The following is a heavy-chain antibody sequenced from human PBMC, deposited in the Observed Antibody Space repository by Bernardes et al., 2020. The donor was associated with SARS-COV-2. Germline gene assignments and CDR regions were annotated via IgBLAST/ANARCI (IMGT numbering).Heavy chain of an antibody. J-gene: IGHJ6*02. D-gene: IGHD3-3*01. V-gene: IGHV2-70*01. CDR3: ARTYYDFWSGYFYGMDV. CDR2: IDWDDDK. Sequence: SGPTLVKPTQTLTLTCTFSGFSLSTSGMCVSWIRQPPGKDLEWLALIDWDDDKYYSTSLKTRLTISKDTSKNQVVLTMTNMDPVDTATYYCARTYYDFWSGYFYGMDVWGQGTTVTVSS. CDR1: GFSLSTSGMC.